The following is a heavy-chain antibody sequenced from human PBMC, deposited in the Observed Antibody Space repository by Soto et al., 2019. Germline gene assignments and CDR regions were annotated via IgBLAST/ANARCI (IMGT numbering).Heavy chain of an antibody. J-gene: IGHJ4*02. D-gene: IGHD2-2*01. Sequence: QVQLMQSGAEVTKPGSSVKVSCKASGGPFNTFGISWVRHAPGQGLEWMGGIIPKYGTTNYARRLQGRVTITADESTTTAYLELSSLRHDDTAIYYCARTRQRRPVFYVDYWGQGTPISVTS. V-gene: IGHV1-69*01. CDR2: IIPKYGTT. CDR3: ARTRQRRPVFYVDY. CDR1: GGPFNTFG.